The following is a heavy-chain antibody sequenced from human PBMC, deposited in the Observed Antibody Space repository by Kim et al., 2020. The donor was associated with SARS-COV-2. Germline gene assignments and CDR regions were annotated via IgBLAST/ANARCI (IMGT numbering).Heavy chain of an antibody. CDR2: IYYSGST. D-gene: IGHD4-4*01. Sequence: SETLSLTCTVSGGSISSGGYYWSWIRQHPGKGLEWIGYIYYSGSTYYNPSLKSRVTISVDTSKNQFSLKLSSVTAADTAVYYCASRVSNYEDYWFDPWGQGTLVTVSS. CDR3: ASRVSNYEDYWFDP. CDR1: GGSISSGGYY. J-gene: IGHJ5*02. V-gene: IGHV4-31*03.